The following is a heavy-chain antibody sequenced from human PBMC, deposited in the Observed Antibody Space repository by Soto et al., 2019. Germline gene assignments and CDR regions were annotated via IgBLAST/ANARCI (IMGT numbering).Heavy chain of an antibody. CDR2: VDGSGGDT. V-gene: IGHV3-23*01. CDR3: ARDQGHYDFWSGYLKGYYYYYYMDV. D-gene: IGHD3-3*01. CDR1: GFTFSSHA. J-gene: IGHJ6*03. Sequence: GGSLRLSCAASGFTFSSHAMGWLRQAPGTGPEWVAFVDGSGGDTSYADSVKGRFTISRDNSDNSLYLHMNSLRAEDTAVYYCARDQGHYDFWSGYLKGYYYYYYMDVWGKGTTVTVSS.